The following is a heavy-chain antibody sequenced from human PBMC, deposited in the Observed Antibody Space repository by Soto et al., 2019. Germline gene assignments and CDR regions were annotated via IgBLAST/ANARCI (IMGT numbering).Heavy chain of an antibody. CDR2: IYWDNDK. CDR3: AQSRWGGDCLQSYASHYYYGVDV. Sequence: QITLKESGPTLVKPTQTLTLTCTFSGFSLRTSGVGVGWIRQPPGKAQEWLALIYWDNDKRYSPSLKSRLTTTKDTSENQVILTMANMDPVDTGKYYCAQSRWGGDCLQSYASHYYYGVDVWGQGTTVTVSS. CDR1: GFSLRTSGVG. D-gene: IGHD2-21*02. V-gene: IGHV2-5*02. J-gene: IGHJ6*02.